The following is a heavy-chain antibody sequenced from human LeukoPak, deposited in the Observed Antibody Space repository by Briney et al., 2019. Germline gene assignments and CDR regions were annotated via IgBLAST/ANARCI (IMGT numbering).Heavy chain of an antibody. CDR2: ISYDGSNK. Sequence: GGSLRLSCAASGFTFSSYAMHWVRQAPGKGLEWVAVISYDGSNKYYADSVKGRFTISRDNSKNTLYLQMNSLRTEDTAVYYCARDSGFSGTQRGEYWGQGTLVTVSS. V-gene: IGHV3-30*04. CDR3: ARDSGFSGTQRGEY. CDR1: GFTFSSYA. J-gene: IGHJ4*02. D-gene: IGHD3/OR15-3a*01.